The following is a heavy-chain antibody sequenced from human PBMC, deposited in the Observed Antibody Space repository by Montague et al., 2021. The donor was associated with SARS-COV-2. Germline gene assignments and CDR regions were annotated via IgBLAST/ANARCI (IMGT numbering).Heavy chain of an antibody. CDR2: IYYSGST. CDR3: ARVGRQQLVRLSGMDV. J-gene: IGHJ6*02. CDR1: GGSISSSSYY. Sequence: SETLSLTCTVSGGSISSSSYYWGWIRQPPGKGLEWIGSIYYSGSTXYNPSLKSRVTISVDTSKNQLSLKLSPVTAADTAVYYCARVGRQQLVRLSGMDVWGQGTTVTVSS. D-gene: IGHD6-13*01. V-gene: IGHV4-39*07.